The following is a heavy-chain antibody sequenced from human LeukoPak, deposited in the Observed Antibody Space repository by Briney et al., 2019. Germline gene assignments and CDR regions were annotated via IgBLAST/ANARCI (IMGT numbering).Heavy chain of an antibody. CDR1: GFTFSRFW. CDR2: IDQSGGRN. CDR3: ARDVEGGTFDI. D-gene: IGHD3-16*01. J-gene: IGHJ3*02. Sequence: SGGSLRLSCAASGFTFSRFWMNWVRQAPGRGLEWVANIDQSGGRNNYVDSVKGRLTISRGNAKNSLFLEMSSLRADDTAVYFCARDVEGGTFDIWGQGTTVTVSS. V-gene: IGHV3-7*05.